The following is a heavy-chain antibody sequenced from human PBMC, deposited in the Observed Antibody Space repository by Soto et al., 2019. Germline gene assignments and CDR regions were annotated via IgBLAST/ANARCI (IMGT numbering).Heavy chain of an antibody. CDR1: GFTCSSYG. V-gene: IGHV3-33*01. J-gene: IGHJ4*02. CDR3: ARGIRFWSGYPYYFDY. Sequence: CAASGFTCSSYGMHWVRQAPGKGLEWVAVIWYDGSNKYYADSVKGRFTISRDNSKNTLYLQMNSLRAEDTAVYYCARGIRFWSGYPYYFDYWGQGTLVTVSS. CDR2: IWYDGSNK. D-gene: IGHD3-3*01.